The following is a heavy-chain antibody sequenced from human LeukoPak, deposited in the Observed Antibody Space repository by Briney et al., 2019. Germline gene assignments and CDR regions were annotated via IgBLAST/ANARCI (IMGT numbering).Heavy chain of an antibody. J-gene: IGHJ4*02. D-gene: IGHD3-22*01. CDR1: GGSISSISYD. Sequence: SETLSLTCTVAGGSISSISYDWGWIRQPPGKGLEWIGSIYYSGSTYYNPSLKSRVTISVDTSKNQFSLKLSSVTAADTAVYYCASTYYDSSGYYYWGQGTLVTVSS. V-gene: IGHV4-39*01. CDR2: IYYSGST. CDR3: ASTYYDSSGYYY.